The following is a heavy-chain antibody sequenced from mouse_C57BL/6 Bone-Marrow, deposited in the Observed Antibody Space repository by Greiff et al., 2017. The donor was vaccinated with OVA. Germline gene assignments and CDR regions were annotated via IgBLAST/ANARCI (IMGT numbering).Heavy chain of an antibody. D-gene: IGHD2-3*01. J-gene: IGHJ4*01. CDR2: ISDGGSYT. CDR1: GFTFSSYA. CDR3: ARDPGWRFYAMDY. Sequence: EVKLVESGGGLVKPGGSLKLSCAASGFTFSSYAMSWVRQTPEKRLEWVATISDGGSYTYYPDNVKGRFTISRDNAKNNLYLQMSHLKSEDTAMYYCARDPGWRFYAMDYWGQGTSVNVSS. V-gene: IGHV5-4*01.